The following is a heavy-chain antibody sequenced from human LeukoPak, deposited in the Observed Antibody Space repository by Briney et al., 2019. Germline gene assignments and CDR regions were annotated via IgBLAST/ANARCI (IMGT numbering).Heavy chain of an antibody. CDR1: GGSFSGYY. Sequence: SETLSLTCAVYGGSFSGYYWSWIRQPPGKGLEWIGEINHSGSTNYNPSLKSRVTISVDTSKNQFSLKLSSVTAADTAVYYCGKILGYSSGWYDWGQGTLVTVSS. V-gene: IGHV4-34*01. CDR3: GKILGYSSGWYD. CDR2: INHSGST. J-gene: IGHJ4*02. D-gene: IGHD6-19*01.